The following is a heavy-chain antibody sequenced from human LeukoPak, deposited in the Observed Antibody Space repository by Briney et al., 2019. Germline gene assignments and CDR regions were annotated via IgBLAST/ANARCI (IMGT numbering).Heavy chain of an antibody. CDR1: GFTFSSYE. D-gene: IGHD2-15*01. J-gene: IGHJ6*04. CDR3: ARGAVGYCSGGSCSYHGMDV. V-gene: IGHV3-48*03. Sequence: PGGSLRLSCAASGFTFSSYEMNWVRQAPGKGLEWVSYISSSGSTIYYADSVKGRFTISRDNAKNSLYLQMNSLRAEDTAVYYCARGAVGYCSGGSCSYHGMDVWGKGTTVTVSS. CDR2: ISSSGSTI.